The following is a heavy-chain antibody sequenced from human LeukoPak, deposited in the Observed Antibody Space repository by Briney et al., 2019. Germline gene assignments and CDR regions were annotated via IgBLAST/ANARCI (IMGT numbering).Heavy chain of an antibody. J-gene: IGHJ4*02. V-gene: IGHV3-74*01. Sequence: GGSLRLSCAASGFTFSSYWMHWVRQAPGKGLVWVSRINSDGSSTSYADSVKGRFTISRDNAKNTLYLQMNSLRAEDTAVYYCARGGRYSYAPFDYWGQGTLVTVPS. D-gene: IGHD5-18*01. CDR3: ARGGRYSYAPFDY. CDR1: GFTFSSYW. CDR2: INSDGSST.